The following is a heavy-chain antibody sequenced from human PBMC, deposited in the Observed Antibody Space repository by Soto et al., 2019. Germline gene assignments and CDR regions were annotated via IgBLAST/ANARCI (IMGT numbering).Heavy chain of an antibody. J-gene: IGHJ6*02. CDR3: ARAYLGRLLRRADYYYALDV. V-gene: IGHV3-7*01. CDR1: GFTFSSYW. CDR2: IKQDGSEK. Sequence: GGSLRLSCAASGFTFSSYWMSWVRQAPGKGLEWVANIKQDGSEKYYVDSVKGRFTISRDNAKNSLYLQMNSLRAEDTAVYYCARAYLGRLLRRADYYYALDVWGQGTTVTVSS. D-gene: IGHD2-15*01.